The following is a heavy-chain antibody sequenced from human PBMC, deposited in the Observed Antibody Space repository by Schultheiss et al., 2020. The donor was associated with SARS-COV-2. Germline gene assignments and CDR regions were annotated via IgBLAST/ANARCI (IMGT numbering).Heavy chain of an antibody. D-gene: IGHD3-3*01. CDR1: GFTVSSNY. CDR3: ARAIFGVVVNAMDV. CDR2: ISSSSSYI. Sequence: GGSLRLSCAASGFTVSSNYMNWVRQAPGKGLEWVSSISSSSSYIYYADSVKGRFTISRDNAKNSLYLQMNSLRAEDTAVYYCARAIFGVVVNAMDVWGQGTTVTVSS. J-gene: IGHJ6*02. V-gene: IGHV3-21*01.